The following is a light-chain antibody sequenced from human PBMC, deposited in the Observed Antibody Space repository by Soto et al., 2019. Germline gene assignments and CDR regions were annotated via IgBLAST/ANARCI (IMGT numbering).Light chain of an antibody. Sequence: EIVLTQSPGTLSLSPGERATLSCRASQSVSSSFLAWYKQKPGQPPRLLIYGTSSRATGIPERFSGSGSGTDFTLTISRLEPEDFAVYYCQHYRSSWTFGRGTKVEVK. CDR3: QHYRSSWT. J-gene: IGKJ1*01. CDR1: QSVSSSF. V-gene: IGKV3-20*01. CDR2: GTS.